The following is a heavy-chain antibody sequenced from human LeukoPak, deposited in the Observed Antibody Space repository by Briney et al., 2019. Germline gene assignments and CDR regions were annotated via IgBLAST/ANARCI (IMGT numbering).Heavy chain of an antibody. D-gene: IGHD3-9*01. CDR1: GFTFSSYS. CDR2: ISSRSSHI. CDR3: ARTYYDILTGYNPYFDY. V-gene: IGHV3-21*01. Sequence: GGSLRLSCVASGFTFSSYSMNWVCQAPGKGLEWVSSISSRSSHIYYEDSVKGRFTISRDNAENSLSLQMNSLRAEDTAVYYCARTYYDILTGYNPYFDYWGQGILVTVSS. J-gene: IGHJ4*02.